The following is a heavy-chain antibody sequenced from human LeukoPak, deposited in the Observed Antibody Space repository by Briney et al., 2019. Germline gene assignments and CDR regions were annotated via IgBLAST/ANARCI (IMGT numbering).Heavy chain of an antibody. J-gene: IGHJ6*04. Sequence: GGSLRLSCTASGFAFSNYAMTWVRQAPGKGLEWVSVISTNGVTTYYAESVKGRFTISRDNSQNLLFLQMNSLRAEDTAVYYCAKDQRFFNVWGKGTTVTVSS. CDR3: AKDQRFFNV. CDR2: ISTNGVTT. D-gene: IGHD3-3*01. CDR1: GFAFSNYA. V-gene: IGHV3-23*01.